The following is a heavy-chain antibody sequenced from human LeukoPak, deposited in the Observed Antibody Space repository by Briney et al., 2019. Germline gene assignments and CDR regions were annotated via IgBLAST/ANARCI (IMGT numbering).Heavy chain of an antibody. CDR2: IQYDGSNK. CDR1: GFTVSSNY. Sequence: GGSLRLSCAASGFTVSSNYMSWVRQAPGKGLEWVTFIQYDGSNKYYADSVKGRFTISRDNSKNTLYLQMNSLRAEDTAVYYCARQMFNEYWGQGTLVTVSS. J-gene: IGHJ4*02. D-gene: IGHD3-10*02. V-gene: IGHV3-30*02. CDR3: ARQMFNEY.